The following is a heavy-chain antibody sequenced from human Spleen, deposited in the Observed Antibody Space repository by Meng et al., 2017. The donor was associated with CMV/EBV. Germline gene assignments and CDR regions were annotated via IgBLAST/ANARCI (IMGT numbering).Heavy chain of an antibody. J-gene: IGHJ1*01. D-gene: IGHD2-2*01. CDR3: TRVRGISSFGYFQH. V-gene: IGHV3-49*04. CDR2: LRSKAYGETP. Sequence: GGSLRLSCKCSGFTFGDYPVTWVRQAPGKGLEWVAFLRSKAYGETPTYAASVKGRFSLSRNDSESIAYLQMDSLKIEDTAVYYCTRVRGISSFGYFQHWGQGTLVTVSS. CDR1: GFTFGDYP.